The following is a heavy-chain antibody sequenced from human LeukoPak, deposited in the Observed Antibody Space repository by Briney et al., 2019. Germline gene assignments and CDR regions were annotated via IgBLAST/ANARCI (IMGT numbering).Heavy chain of an antibody. Sequence: SSETLSLTRTVSGGSMSSYYWSWIRQPPGKGLEWIGYIYYNGKTNYSPSLNSRVTISVDTSRNQFSLKLNSVTAADTAVYYCARGGWSVDYWGQGTLVTVSS. J-gene: IGHJ4*02. CDR2: IYYNGKT. CDR1: GGSMSSYY. D-gene: IGHD6-19*01. V-gene: IGHV4-59*08. CDR3: ARGGWSVDY.